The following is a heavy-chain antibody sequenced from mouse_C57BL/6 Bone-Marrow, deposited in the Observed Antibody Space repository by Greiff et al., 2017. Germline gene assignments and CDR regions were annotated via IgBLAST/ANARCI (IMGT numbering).Heavy chain of an antibody. J-gene: IGHJ2*01. D-gene: IGHD2-12*01. Sequence: QVQLKGSGAELVRPGTSVKMSCKASGYTFTNYWIGWAKQRPGHGLEWIGDIYPGGGYTNYNEKFKGKATLTADKSSSTAYMQFSSLTSEDSAIYYCARLYPNYFDYWGQGTTLTVSS. V-gene: IGHV1-63*01. CDR3: ARLYPNYFDY. CDR2: IYPGGGYT. CDR1: GYTFTNYW.